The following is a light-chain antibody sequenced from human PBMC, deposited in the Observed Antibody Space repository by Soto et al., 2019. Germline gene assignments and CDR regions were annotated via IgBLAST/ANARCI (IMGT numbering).Light chain of an antibody. CDR3: HQFYGTRT. CDR2: WAS. Sequence: DIMLTQSPESLAVPLGGGATINCKSNQRLYFNSHNKNYLSWYQQKVGQPPSLLIYWASTRASGVPDRFSGGGSGTDFTLTIRSLKAEDAAIYFCHQFYGTRTFGQGTKVEV. CDR1: QRLYFNSHNKNY. J-gene: IGKJ1*01. V-gene: IGKV4-1*01.